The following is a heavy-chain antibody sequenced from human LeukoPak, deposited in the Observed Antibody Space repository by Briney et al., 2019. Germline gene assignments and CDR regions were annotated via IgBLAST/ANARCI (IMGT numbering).Heavy chain of an antibody. V-gene: IGHV4-31*03. CDR1: GGSISSGGYY. CDR2: IYYSGST. D-gene: IGHD5-18*01. Sequence: SETLSLTCTVSGGSISSGGYYWSWIRQHPGKGLEWIGYIYYSGSTYYNPSLRSRVTISVDTSKNQFSLKLSSVTAADTAVYYCARGGRYGKFDYWGQGTLVTVSS. CDR3: ARGGRYGKFDY. J-gene: IGHJ4*02.